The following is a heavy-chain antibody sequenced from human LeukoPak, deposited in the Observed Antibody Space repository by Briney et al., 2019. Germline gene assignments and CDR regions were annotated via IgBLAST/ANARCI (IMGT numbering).Heavy chain of an antibody. CDR1: GGSFSGYY. CDR2: INHSGST. Sequence: NPSETLSLTCAVYGGSFSGYYWSWIRQPPGKGLEWIGEINHSGSTNYNPSLKSRVTISVDTSKNQFFLKLSSVTAADTAVYYCASEPGDYDFWSGQYDYWGQGTLVTVSS. V-gene: IGHV4-34*01. D-gene: IGHD3-3*01. J-gene: IGHJ4*02. CDR3: ASEPGDYDFWSGQYDY.